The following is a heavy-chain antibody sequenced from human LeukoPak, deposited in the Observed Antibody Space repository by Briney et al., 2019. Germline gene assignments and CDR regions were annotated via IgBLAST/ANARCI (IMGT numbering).Heavy chain of an antibody. CDR3: ACSPHYYFDY. CDR2: ISGSGGST. Sequence: GESLRLSCAASGFTFSSYAMSWVRQAPGKGLEWVSAISGSGGSTYYADSVKGRFTISRDNSKNTLYLQMNSLRAEDTAVYYCACSPHYYFDYWGQGTLVTVSS. CDR1: GFTFSSYA. V-gene: IGHV3-23*01. J-gene: IGHJ4*02. D-gene: IGHD2-15*01.